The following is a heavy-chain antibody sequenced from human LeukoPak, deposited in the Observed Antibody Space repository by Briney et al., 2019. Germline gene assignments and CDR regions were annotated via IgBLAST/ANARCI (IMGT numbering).Heavy chain of an antibody. CDR2: INHSGST. CDR1: GGSFSGYY. D-gene: IGHD1-26*01. V-gene: IGHV4-34*01. J-gene: IGHJ5*02. CDR3: ARSKGIDFDP. Sequence: SETLSLTCAVYGGSFSGYYWSWIRQPPGKGLEWIGEINHSGSTNYNPSLKSRVTISVDTSKNQFSLKLSSVTAADTAVYYCARSKGIDFDPWGQGTLVTVSS.